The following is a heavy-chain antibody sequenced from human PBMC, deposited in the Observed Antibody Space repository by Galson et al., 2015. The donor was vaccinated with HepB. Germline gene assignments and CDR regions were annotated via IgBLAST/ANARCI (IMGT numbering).Heavy chain of an antibody. CDR1: GYSFTSYW. J-gene: IGHJ3*02. D-gene: IGHD1-14*01. V-gene: IGHV5-51*01. CDR3: ARQYGGRAGIYSFDI. CDR2: IYPGDSDT. Sequence: QSGAEVKKPGESLKISCKDSGYSFTSYWIGWVRQMPGKGLEWMGIIYPGDSDTRYSPSFQGQVTISADKSISTAYLQWSSLKASDTAIYYCARQYGGRAGIYSFDIWGQGTRVTVSS.